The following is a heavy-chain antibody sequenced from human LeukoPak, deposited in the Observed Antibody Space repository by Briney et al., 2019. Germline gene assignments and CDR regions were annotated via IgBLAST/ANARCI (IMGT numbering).Heavy chain of an antibody. CDR3: ARDRLLDSSRVFDY. D-gene: IGHD6-13*01. CDR1: GYTFTSYD. V-gene: IGHV1-18*01. J-gene: IGHJ4*02. Sequence: ASVKVFCKASGYTFTSYDINWVRQAPGQGLEWLGWISAYNGDTNSAQKLQGRVTMTTDTSTSTAYMDLRSLTSDDTAVYYCARDRLLDSSRVFDYWGQGTLVTVSS. CDR2: ISAYNGDT.